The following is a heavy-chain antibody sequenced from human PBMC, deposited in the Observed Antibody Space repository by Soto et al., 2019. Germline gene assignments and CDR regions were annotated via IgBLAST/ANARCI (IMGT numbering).Heavy chain of an antibody. J-gene: IGHJ4*02. CDR2: ISWHSGSI. CDR3: ARGDLRAVAGYFEY. D-gene: IGHD6-19*01. V-gene: IGHV3-9*01. Sequence: EVQLVESGGGLVQPGGSLRLSCAASGFTFDDYSMHWVRQAPGRGLEWVSGISWHSGSIDYADSVKGRFTISRDNAKNYEYLVLNSLRPEAAAVYYCARGDLRAVAGYFEYWGQGTLVTVSS. CDR1: GFTFDDYS.